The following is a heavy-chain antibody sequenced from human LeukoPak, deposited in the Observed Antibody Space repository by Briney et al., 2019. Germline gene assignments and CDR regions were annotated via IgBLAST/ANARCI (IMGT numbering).Heavy chain of an antibody. CDR2: TYYRSKWYN. Sequence: SQTLSLTCAISGDSVSSNSAAWNWIRQSPSRGLEWLGRTYYRSKWYNDYAVSVKSRITINPDTSKNQFSLQPNSVTPEDTAVYYCARGGYSSSSDDSWFDPWGQGTLVTVSS. CDR1: GDSVSSNSAA. CDR3: ARGGYSSSSDDSWFDP. J-gene: IGHJ5*02. D-gene: IGHD6-6*01. V-gene: IGHV6-1*01.